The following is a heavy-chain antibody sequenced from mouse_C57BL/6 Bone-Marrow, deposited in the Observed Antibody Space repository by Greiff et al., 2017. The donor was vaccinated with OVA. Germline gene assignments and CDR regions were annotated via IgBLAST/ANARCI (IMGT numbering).Heavy chain of an antibody. V-gene: IGHV5-4*01. CDR1: GFTFSSYA. J-gene: IGHJ3*01. Sequence: VQLQQSGGGLVKPGGSLKLSCAASGFTFSSYAMSWVRQTPEKRLEWVATISDGGSYTYYPDNVKGRFTISRDNAKNNLYLQMSHLKSVDTAMYYCARDGGAYWGQGTLVTVSA. CDR3: ARDGGAY. CDR2: ISDGGSYT.